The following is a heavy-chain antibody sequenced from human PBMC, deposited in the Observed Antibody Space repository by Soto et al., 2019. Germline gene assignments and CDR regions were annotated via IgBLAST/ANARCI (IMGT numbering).Heavy chain of an antibody. D-gene: IGHD3-22*01. CDR3: ASQHSSGYYGIYYYYGMDV. J-gene: IGHJ6*02. CDR1: GGSISSSSYY. V-gene: IGHV4-39*02. CDR2: IYYSGST. Sequence: QLQLQESGPGLVKPSETLSLTCTVSGGSISSSSYYWGWIRQPPGKGLEWIGSIYYSGSTYYNPSLKSRVTISVDTSKNHYSLKLSCVTAADTAVYYCASQHSSGYYGIYYYYGMDVWGQGTTVTVSS.